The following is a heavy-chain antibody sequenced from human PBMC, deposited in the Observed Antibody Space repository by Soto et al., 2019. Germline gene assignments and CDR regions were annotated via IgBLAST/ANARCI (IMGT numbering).Heavy chain of an antibody. D-gene: IGHD2-15*01. V-gene: IGHV3-74*01. J-gene: IGHJ4*02. CDR3: ARTNGGGWDYFDY. CDR2: INSDGSST. Sequence: EVPLVESGGDLVQPGGSLRLSCAASGFILSSYWMYWVRQAPGKGLVWVSRINSDGSSTSYADSVKGRFTISRDNAKNTLFLQMNSLRAEDTAVYYCARTNGGGWDYFDYWGQGTLVTVSS. CDR1: GFILSSYW.